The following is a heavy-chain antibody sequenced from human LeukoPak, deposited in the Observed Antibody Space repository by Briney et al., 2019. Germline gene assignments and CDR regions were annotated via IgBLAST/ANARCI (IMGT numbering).Heavy chain of an antibody. V-gene: IGHV4-31*03. D-gene: IGHD3-3*01. Sequence: SQTLSLTCTVSGGSISSGGYYWSWIRQHPGKGLEWIGYIYYSGSTYYNPSLKSRVTISVDTSKNQFSLKLSSVTAADTAMYYCARSGVVTFYQYMDVWGTGTTVTVSS. CDR1: GGSISSGGYY. CDR3: ARSGVVTFYQYMDV. J-gene: IGHJ6*03. CDR2: IYYSGST.